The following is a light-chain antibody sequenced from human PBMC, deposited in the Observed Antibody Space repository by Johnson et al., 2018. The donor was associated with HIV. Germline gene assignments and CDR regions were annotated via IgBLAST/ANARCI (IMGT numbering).Light chain of an antibody. J-gene: IGLJ1*01. V-gene: IGLV1-51*01. Sequence: QSVLTQPPSVSAAPGQKVTISCSGSSSNIGNNYVSWYQQLPGTAPKLLIYDNNKRPSGIPDRFSGSKSGTSATLGITGLQTGDGADYYCGTWDSSLSGVFGTGTKVTVL. CDR2: DNN. CDR3: GTWDSSLSGV. CDR1: SSNIGNNY.